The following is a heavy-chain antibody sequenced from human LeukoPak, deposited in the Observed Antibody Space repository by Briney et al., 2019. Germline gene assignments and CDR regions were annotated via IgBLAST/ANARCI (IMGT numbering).Heavy chain of an antibody. CDR2: IFNSGST. Sequence: SETLSLTCTVSGASLTNYYWTWIQQPPGKGLEWIGYIFNSGSTSYDPSLKSRITISMDMSKNQFSLKLTSVTAADTAAYYCARGMELVSTPFDHWGQGTLVTVSS. V-gene: IGHV4-59*01. D-gene: IGHD5/OR15-5a*01. CDR3: ARGMELVSTPFDH. J-gene: IGHJ4*02. CDR1: GASLTNYY.